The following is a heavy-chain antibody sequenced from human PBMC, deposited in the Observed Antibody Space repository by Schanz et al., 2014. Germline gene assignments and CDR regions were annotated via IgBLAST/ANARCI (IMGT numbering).Heavy chain of an antibody. J-gene: IGHJ4*02. CDR1: GFSLTDYS. Sequence: EVQLVESGGGLVQPGGSLRLSCAASGFSLTDYSMNWVRQAPGKGLEWVSYVGYSTKSNIYYADSVKGRFTISRDIVKNSLYLQMNSLRDEDTAVYYCAGGGDSGWDVDCWGQGTLVTVSS. CDR3: AGGGDSGWDVDC. CDR2: VGYSTKSNI. D-gene: IGHD2-21*02. V-gene: IGHV3-48*02.